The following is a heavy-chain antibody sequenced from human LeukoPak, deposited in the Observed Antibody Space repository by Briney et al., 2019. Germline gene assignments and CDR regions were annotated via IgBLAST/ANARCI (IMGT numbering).Heavy chain of an antibody. CDR3: ARHPHYDFWSGYPAMMDV. J-gene: IGHJ6*02. CDR2: SYYSGST. Sequence: SETLSLTCAVYGGSFSGYYWSWIRQPPGKGLEWIGYSYYSGSTNYNPSLKSRVTISVDTSKNQFSLKLSSVTAADTAVYYCARHPHYDFWSGYPAMMDVWGQGTTVTVSS. V-gene: IGHV4-59*08. D-gene: IGHD3-3*01. CDR1: GGSFSGYY.